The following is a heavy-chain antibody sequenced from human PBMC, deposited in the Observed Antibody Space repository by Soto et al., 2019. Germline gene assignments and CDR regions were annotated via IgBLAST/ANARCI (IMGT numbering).Heavy chain of an antibody. D-gene: IGHD1-26*01. V-gene: IGHV3-23*01. CDR1: GFTFSSYA. Sequence: EVQLLESGGGLVQPGGSLRLSCAASGFTFSSYAMSWVRQAPGKGLEWVSVISGSGGSTYYADSVKVRFTISRDNSKNTLYLQMNSLRAEDTAVYYCAKRAWGYFYFDYWVQGTLVTVSS. J-gene: IGHJ4*02. CDR2: ISGSGGST. CDR3: AKRAWGYFYFDY.